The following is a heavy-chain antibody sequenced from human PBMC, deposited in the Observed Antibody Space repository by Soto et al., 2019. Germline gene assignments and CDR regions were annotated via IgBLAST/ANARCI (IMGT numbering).Heavy chain of an antibody. CDR1: GFTFIGYW. CDR3: ARDGSMVRERWFDP. V-gene: IGHV3-74*03. CDR2: INNDGIDT. D-gene: IGHD3-10*01. Sequence: EVQLVESGGGVVQPGGSLRLSCAASGFTFIGYWMHWVRQGPGKGLVWVAHINNDGIDTTYADSVKGRFTISRDNTKNMVYLEMNSLRADDTAVYYCARDGSMVRERWFDPWGQGTLVTVSS. J-gene: IGHJ5*02.